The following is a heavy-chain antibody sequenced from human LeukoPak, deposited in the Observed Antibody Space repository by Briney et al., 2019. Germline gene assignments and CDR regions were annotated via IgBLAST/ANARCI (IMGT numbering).Heavy chain of an antibody. D-gene: IGHD3-22*01. CDR2: ISWNSGSI. V-gene: IGHV3-9*01. CDR3: AKDYYDSSGQRGGFDY. Sequence: SLRLSCAASGFTFDDYAMHWVRQAPGKGLEWVSGISWNSGSIGYADSVKGRFTISRDNAKNSLYLQMNSLRAEDTALYYCAKDYYDSSGQRGGFDYWGQGTLVTVSS. J-gene: IGHJ4*02. CDR1: GFTFDDYA.